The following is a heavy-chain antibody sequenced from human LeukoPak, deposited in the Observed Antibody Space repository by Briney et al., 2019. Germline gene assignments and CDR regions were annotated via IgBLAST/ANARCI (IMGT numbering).Heavy chain of an antibody. Sequence: GGSLRLSCAASGFTVSSNYMTWVRQAPGKGLEWVSVVYTGGSTYSADSVKGRFTISRDNSKDTLYLQMNSLRAEDTAVYYCAKRLGGSGFDYWGQGTLVTVSS. D-gene: IGHD3-16*01. CDR2: VYTGGST. CDR1: GFTVSSNY. J-gene: IGHJ4*02. CDR3: AKRLGGSGFDY. V-gene: IGHV3-53*01.